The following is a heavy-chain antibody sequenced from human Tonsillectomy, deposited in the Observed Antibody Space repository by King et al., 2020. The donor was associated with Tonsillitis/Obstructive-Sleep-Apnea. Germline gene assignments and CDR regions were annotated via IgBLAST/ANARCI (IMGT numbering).Heavy chain of an antibody. D-gene: IGHD3-16*01. CDR2: ISYSGST. CDR1: GGSISSGDYY. Sequence: VQLQESGPGLVKPSQTLSLTCTVSGGSISSGDYYWSWIRQPPGKGLEWIGYISYSGSTYYNPSLKSRVSLSVDTSKNQFSLKLTSVTAAVTAVYYCARGVGGIFDPWGQGTLVTVSS. CDR3: ARGVGGIFDP. V-gene: IGHV4-30-4*01. J-gene: IGHJ5*02.